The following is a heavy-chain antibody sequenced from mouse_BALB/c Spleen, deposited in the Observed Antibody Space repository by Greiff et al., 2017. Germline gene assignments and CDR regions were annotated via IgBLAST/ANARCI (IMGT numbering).Heavy chain of an antibody. D-gene: IGHD6-5*01. CDR2: INPSSGYT. Sequence: QVQLQQSGAELARPGASVKMSCKASGYTFTSYTMHWVKQRPGQGLEWIGYINPSSGYTNYNQKFKDKATLTADKSSSTAYMQLSSLTSEDSAVYYCASKGAYSGYFDVWGAGTTVTVSS. CDR1: GYTFTSYT. V-gene: IGHV1-4*01. J-gene: IGHJ1*01. CDR3: ASKGAYSGYFDV.